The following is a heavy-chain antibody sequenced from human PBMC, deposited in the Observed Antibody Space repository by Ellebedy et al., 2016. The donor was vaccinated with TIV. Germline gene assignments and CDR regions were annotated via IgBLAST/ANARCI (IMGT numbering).Heavy chain of an antibody. CDR1: GFTFSIYG. V-gene: IGHV3-33*06. D-gene: IGHD5-24*01. J-gene: IGHJ4*02. CDR2: IWYDGVNK. Sequence: PGGSLRLSCAASGFTFSIYGMHWVRQAPGKGLEWVAGIWYDGVNKYHADSVKGRFTISRDNSKNTLYLQMNSLRAEDTAVYYCAKDGEQRDGYNSNFDFWGQGTLVTVSS. CDR3: AKDGEQRDGYNSNFDF.